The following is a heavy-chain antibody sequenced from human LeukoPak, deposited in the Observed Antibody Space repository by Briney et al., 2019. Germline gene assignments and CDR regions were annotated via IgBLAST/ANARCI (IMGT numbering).Heavy chain of an antibody. J-gene: IGHJ4*02. CDR1: EFTFSSYS. CDR3: ARDWTTVGPFYY. V-gene: IGHV3-21*01. D-gene: IGHD4-11*01. CDR2: ISSSSSYK. Sequence: PGGSLRLSCAASEFTFSSYSMNWVRQAPGKGLEWVSSISSSSSYKYYADSVKGRFTISRDNAKNSLYLQMNSLRAEDTAVYYCARDWTTVGPFYYWGQGTLVTGSS.